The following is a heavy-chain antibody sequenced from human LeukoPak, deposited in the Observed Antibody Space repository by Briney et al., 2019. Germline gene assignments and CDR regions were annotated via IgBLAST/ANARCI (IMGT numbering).Heavy chain of an antibody. Sequence: PGGSLKISCQGSGYTFTSYWIGWVPQIPGKGLEWMGIIYPGDSDTRYSPSFQGQVTMSADKSISTAYLQWSSLKASDTAMYDCARPNGDYSHFDYWGQGTLVTVSS. V-gene: IGHV5-51*01. J-gene: IGHJ4*02. CDR2: IYPGDSDT. CDR3: ARPNGDYSHFDY. D-gene: IGHD4-17*01. CDR1: GYTFTSYW.